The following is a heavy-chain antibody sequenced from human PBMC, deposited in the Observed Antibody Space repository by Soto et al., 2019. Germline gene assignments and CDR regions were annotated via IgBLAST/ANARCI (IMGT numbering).Heavy chain of an antibody. Sequence: KKSGASVKVSCKTSGYTFSSYYIHWVRQAPGQGLEWMGIINPVGGGRTSYGQKFKGRVTMTSDTSTTTVYMILSGLRSEDTAVYYCARAKRGSWPYFDNWGQGTLVTVSS. J-gene: IGHJ4*02. CDR2: INPVGGGRT. V-gene: IGHV1-46*01. D-gene: IGHD1-26*01. CDR3: ARAKRGSWPYFDN. CDR1: GYTFSSYY.